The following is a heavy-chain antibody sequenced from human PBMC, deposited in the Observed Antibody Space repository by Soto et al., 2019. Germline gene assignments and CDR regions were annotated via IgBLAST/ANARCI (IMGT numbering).Heavy chain of an antibody. CDR2: IIPILGIA. CDR3: ARRQEDYGMDV. V-gene: IGHV1-69*02. J-gene: IGHJ6*02. Sequence: QVQLVQSGAEVKKPGSSVKVSCKASGGTFSSYTISWVRQAPGQGLEWLGRIIPILGIANYAQKFQGRVTITADKSTSTAYMELSSLRSEDTAVYYCARRQEDYGMDVWGQGTTVTVSS. CDR1: GGTFSSYT.